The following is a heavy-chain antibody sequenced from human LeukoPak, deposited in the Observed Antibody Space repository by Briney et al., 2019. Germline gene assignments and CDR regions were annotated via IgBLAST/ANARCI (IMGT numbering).Heavy chain of an antibody. CDR1: GFTFDDYA. V-gene: IGHV3-43D*03. Sequence: GGSLRLSCAASGFTFDDYAMHWVRQAPGKGLEWVSLISWDGGSTYYADSVKGRFTISRDNAKNSLYLQMNSLRAEDTAVYYCARGTMFPYYFDYWGQGTLVTVSS. CDR2: ISWDGGST. CDR3: ARGTMFPYYFDY. D-gene: IGHD3-10*02. J-gene: IGHJ4*02.